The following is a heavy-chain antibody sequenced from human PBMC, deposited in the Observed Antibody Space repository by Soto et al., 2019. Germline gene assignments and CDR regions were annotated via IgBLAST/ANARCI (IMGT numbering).Heavy chain of an antibody. CDR1: GFTFSDYY. J-gene: IGHJ6*02. V-gene: IGHV3-11*06. Sequence: GGSLRLSCAASGFTFSDYYMSWIRQAPGKGLEWVSYISSSSSYTNYADSVKGRFTISRDNAKNSLYLQMNSLRAEDTAVYYCARDSITSGYYYYGMDVWGQGTTVTVSS. CDR2: ISSSSSYT. CDR3: ARDSITSGYYYYGMDV. D-gene: IGHD3-16*01.